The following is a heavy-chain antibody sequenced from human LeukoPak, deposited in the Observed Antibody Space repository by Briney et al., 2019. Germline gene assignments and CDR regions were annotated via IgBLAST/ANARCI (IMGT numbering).Heavy chain of an antibody. Sequence: PGGSLRLSCAASGFTFSDYYMSWIRQAPGKGLEWVSHITSSGITIYYADSVKGRFIISRDNAKNSLYLQMNSLRAEDTAVYYCARDRRFGESPTCDYWGQGTLVTVSS. D-gene: IGHD3-10*01. V-gene: IGHV3-11*01. CDR1: GFTFSDYY. CDR3: ARDRRFGESPTCDY. J-gene: IGHJ4*02. CDR2: ITSSGITI.